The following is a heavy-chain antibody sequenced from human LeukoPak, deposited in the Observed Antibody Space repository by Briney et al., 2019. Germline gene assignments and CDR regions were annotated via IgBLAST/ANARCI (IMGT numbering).Heavy chain of an antibody. J-gene: IGHJ1*01. CDR1: GFTVRSNY. CDR2: MYSGGTT. CDR3: GGDRLFGVDGPPGNFQH. V-gene: IGHV3-66*01. D-gene: IGHD3-3*01. Sequence: GGSLRLSCAASGFTVRSNYMNWVRQAPGKGLEWVSVMYSGGTTFYADSVKGRFTISRDNSKNTLYLQMNSLTTEDTAVYYCGGDRLFGVDGPPGNFQHWGQGTLVMVSS.